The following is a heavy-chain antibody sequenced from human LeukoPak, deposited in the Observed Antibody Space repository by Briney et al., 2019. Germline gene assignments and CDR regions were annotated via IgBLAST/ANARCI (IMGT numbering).Heavy chain of an antibody. J-gene: IGHJ4*02. V-gene: IGHV3-64D*06. CDR3: VNQISGWVY. D-gene: IGHD6-19*01. CDR1: GFTFSSLA. Sequence: GGSLRLSCSASGFTFSSLAMHWVRQAPGKGLEYVSGISRNGGSTYYADSVKGRFTISRDNSKNTLYLQMSSLRPEDTAAYYCVNQISGWVYWGQGTLVTVSS. CDR2: ISRNGGST.